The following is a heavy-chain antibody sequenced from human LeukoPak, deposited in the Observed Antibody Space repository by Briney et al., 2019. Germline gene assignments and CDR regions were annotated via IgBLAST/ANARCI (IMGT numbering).Heavy chain of an antibody. D-gene: IGHD1-1*01. V-gene: IGHV3-30-3*01. CDR3: ARAGGRRGDFPSDY. Sequence: PGRSLRLSCAASGFTFSSYAMLWVRQAPGKGLEWVAVISYDGSNKYYADSVKGRFTISRDNSKNTLYLQMNSLRAEDTAVYYCARAGGRRGDFPSDYWGQGTLVTVSS. CDR1: GFTFSSYA. J-gene: IGHJ4*02. CDR2: ISYDGSNK.